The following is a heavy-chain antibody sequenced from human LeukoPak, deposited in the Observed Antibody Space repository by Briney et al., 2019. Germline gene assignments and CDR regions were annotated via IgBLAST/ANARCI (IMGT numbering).Heavy chain of an antibody. J-gene: IGHJ6*02. CDR2: IYYSGST. CDR3: ARFNVNTIFGGTLYYYYGMDV. Sequence: PGGSLRLSCAASGFTFSNYRMSWVRQAPGKGLEWIGYIYYSGSTNYNPSLKSRVTISVDTSKNQFSLKLSSVTAADTAVYYCARFNVNTIFGGTLYYYYGMDVWGQGTTVTVSS. D-gene: IGHD3-3*01. CDR1: GFTFSNYR. V-gene: IGHV4-59*08.